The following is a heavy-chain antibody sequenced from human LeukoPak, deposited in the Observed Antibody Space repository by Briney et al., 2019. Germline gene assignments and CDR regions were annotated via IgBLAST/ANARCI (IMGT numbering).Heavy chain of an antibody. D-gene: IGHD1-26*01. J-gene: IGHJ4*02. CDR3: VRDERGSSF. Sequence: GGSLRLSCAASGFIFSNYWMSWARQAPGKGLEWVGSIKQDGSEKYYVDSVKGRFTISRDNAKNSLYLQMNSLRADDTAVYYCVRDERGSSFGGQGTLVTVSS. CDR2: IKQDGSEK. V-gene: IGHV3-7*01. CDR1: GFIFSNYW.